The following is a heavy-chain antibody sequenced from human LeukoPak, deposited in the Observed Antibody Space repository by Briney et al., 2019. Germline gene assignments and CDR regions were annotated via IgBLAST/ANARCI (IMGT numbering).Heavy chain of an antibody. CDR2: IYYSGST. D-gene: IGHD3-3*02. Sequence: ASETLSLTCTVSGGSISSSSYYWGWIRQPPGKGLEWIGSIYYSGSTYYNPSLKSRVTISVDTSKNQFSLKLSSVTAADTAVYYCARGPIRDHYYYYYMDVWGKGTTVTISS. V-gene: IGHV4-39*07. CDR3: ARGPIRDHYYYYYMDV. CDR1: GGSISSSSYY. J-gene: IGHJ6*03.